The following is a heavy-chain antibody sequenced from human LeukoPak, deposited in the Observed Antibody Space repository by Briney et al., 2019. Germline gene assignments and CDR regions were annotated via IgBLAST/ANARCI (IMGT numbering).Heavy chain of an antibody. CDR3: ARIPMVRGVTVGLNFDY. CDR2: IYTSGST. J-gene: IGHJ4*02. D-gene: IGHD3-10*01. CDR1: GGSISSYY. Sequence: SETLSLTCTVSGGSISSYYWSWIRQPAGKGLEWIGRIYTSGSTNYNPSLKSRVTMSVDTSKNQFSLKLSSVTAADTAVYYCARIPMVRGVTVGLNFDYWGQGTLVTVSS. V-gene: IGHV4-4*07.